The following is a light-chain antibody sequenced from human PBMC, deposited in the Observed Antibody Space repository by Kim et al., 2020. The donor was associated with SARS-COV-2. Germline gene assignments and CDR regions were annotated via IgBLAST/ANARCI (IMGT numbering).Light chain of an antibody. CDR2: VNSDGSH. CDR3: QTWGTGIRV. J-gene: IGLJ2*01. CDR1: SGHSSYA. Sequence: QPVLTQSPSASASLGVSVKLTCTLSSGHSSYAIAWHQQQREKGPRYLMKVNSDGSHSKGDGIPDRFSGSSSGAERYLTISSLQSEDEGDYYCQTWGTGIRVFGGGTQLTVL. V-gene: IGLV4-69*02.